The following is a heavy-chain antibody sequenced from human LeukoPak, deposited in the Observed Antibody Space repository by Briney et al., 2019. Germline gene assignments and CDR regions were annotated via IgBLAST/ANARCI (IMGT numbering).Heavy chain of an antibody. D-gene: IGHD3-22*01. J-gene: IGHJ4*02. Sequence: SETLSLTCAVSGGSFSGYYWSWIRQPPGKGLEWTGEINHSGYTTYNPSLKSRVTMSVDMSKYQFSLKLSSVTAADTAVYYCARGRNYYENTGYCYYLDYWGQGTLVTVSS. CDR3: ARGRNYYENTGYCYYLDY. V-gene: IGHV4-34*01. CDR1: GGSFSGYY. CDR2: INHSGYT.